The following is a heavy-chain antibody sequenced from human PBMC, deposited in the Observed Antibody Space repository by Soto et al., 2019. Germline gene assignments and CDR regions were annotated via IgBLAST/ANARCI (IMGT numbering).Heavy chain of an antibody. Sequence: QVQLVQSGAEVKKPGASVKVSCKASGYTFTSYAMYWVRQAPGQRLEWMGWINAGNGNTKYSQKFQGRVTITRDTSAITAYMELSSLRSEDTAVYYCARDPGYSYGYNWGQGTLVTVSS. CDR3: ARDPGYSYGYN. J-gene: IGHJ4*02. CDR1: GYTFTSYA. CDR2: INAGNGNT. D-gene: IGHD5-18*01. V-gene: IGHV1-3*01.